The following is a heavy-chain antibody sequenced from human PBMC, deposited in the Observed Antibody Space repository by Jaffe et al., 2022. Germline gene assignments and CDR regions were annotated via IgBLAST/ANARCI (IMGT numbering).Heavy chain of an antibody. CDR3: ARGSCSSTSCYDRRDYYYYYYMDV. CDR1: GGSFSGYY. D-gene: IGHD2-2*01. J-gene: IGHJ6*03. Sequence: QVQLQQWGAGLLKPSETLSLTCAVYGGSFSGYYWSWIRQPPGKGLEWIGEINHSGSTNYNPSLKSRVTISVDTSKNQFSLKLSSVTAADTAVYYCARGSCSSTSCYDRRDYYYYYYMDVWGKGTTVTVSS. V-gene: IGHV4-34*01. CDR2: INHSGST.